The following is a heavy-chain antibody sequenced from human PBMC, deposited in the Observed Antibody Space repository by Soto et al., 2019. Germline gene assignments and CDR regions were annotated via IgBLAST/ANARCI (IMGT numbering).Heavy chain of an antibody. CDR3: ARDRRDGYKRYFEV. D-gene: IGHD3-9*01. Sequence: PSETLSLTCTVSGVSITSYFWSWIRQTPGKGLDWIGSISFSGATYSNPSLKGRAALSVDTSENHLSLTLNSVTSADTAVYFCARDRRDGYKRYFEVWGQRNQVTVSS. J-gene: IGHJ4*02. CDR1: GVSITSYF. CDR2: ISFSGAT. V-gene: IGHV4-59*01.